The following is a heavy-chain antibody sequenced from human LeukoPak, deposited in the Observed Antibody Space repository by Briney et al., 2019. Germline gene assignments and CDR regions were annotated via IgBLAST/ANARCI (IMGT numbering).Heavy chain of an antibody. V-gene: IGHV3-7*01. D-gene: IGHD6-13*01. J-gene: IGHJ4*02. CDR1: GFTFSSFW. CDR3: ARGRYSSSWYYGLFDY. CDR2: INQDGSEK. Sequence: PGGSLRLSCAASGFTFSSFWMSWVRQAPGKGLEWVANINQDGSEKYYVDSVKGRFTISRDNAKNSLYLQMNSLRAEDTAVYYCARGRYSSSWYYGLFDYWGQGTLVTVSS.